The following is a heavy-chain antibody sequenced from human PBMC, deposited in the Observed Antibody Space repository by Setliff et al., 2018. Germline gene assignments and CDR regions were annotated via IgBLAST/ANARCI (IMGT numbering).Heavy chain of an antibody. D-gene: IGHD5-12*01. J-gene: IGHJ3*02. CDR3: TRGPDGYTYQGAFDI. V-gene: IGHV4-34*01. CDR2: INHSGST. Sequence: PSETLSLTCAVYGGSFSGYYWSWIRQPPGKGLEWIGEINHSGSTNYNPSLKSRVTISVDTSKNQFSLKLSSVTAADTAVYYCTRGPDGYTYQGAFDIWGQGTMGTVSS. CDR1: GGSFSGYY.